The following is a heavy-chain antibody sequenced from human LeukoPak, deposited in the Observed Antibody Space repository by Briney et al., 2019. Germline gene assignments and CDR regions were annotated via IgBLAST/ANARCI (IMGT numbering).Heavy chain of an antibody. Sequence: GGSLRLSCAASGFTFSSYAMSWVRQAPGEGLEWVSLLSGSGGSTYYADSVKGRFTISRDTSKNTLFLQMNSLRGEDTAVYYCAKDSGSYRKYYFDYWGQGTLVTVSS. J-gene: IGHJ4*02. CDR1: GFTFSSYA. CDR2: LSGSGGST. D-gene: IGHD1-26*01. CDR3: AKDSGSYRKYYFDY. V-gene: IGHV3-23*01.